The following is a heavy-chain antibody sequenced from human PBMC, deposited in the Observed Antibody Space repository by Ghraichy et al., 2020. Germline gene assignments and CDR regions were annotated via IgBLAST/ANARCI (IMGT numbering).Heavy chain of an antibody. J-gene: IGHJ4*02. D-gene: IGHD6-13*01. CDR2: ISNRGTFI. Sequence: GGSLRLSCEASGFSFSDYCLTWVRQAPGKGLEWVSFISNRGTFIYYADSVKGRFTVSRDDAKSSLYLQMTSLRAEDTAIYYCASSGGSFVLPRVDYWGQGTPVTVSS. CDR1: GFSFSDYC. V-gene: IGHV3-21*01. CDR3: ASSGGSFVLPRVDY.